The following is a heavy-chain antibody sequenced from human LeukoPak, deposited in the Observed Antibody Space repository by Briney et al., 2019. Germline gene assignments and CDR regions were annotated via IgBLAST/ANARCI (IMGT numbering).Heavy chain of an antibody. CDR1: GYTFTGYY. D-gene: IGHD3-22*01. Sequence: ASVKVSCKAPGYTFTGYYMHWVRQAPGQGLEWMGRINPNSGGTNYAQKFQGRVTMTRDTSISTAYMELSRLRSDDTAVYYCARVLGYYDSSDHLDYWGQGTLVTVSS. V-gene: IGHV1-2*06. CDR2: INPNSGGT. J-gene: IGHJ4*02. CDR3: ARVLGYYDSSDHLDY.